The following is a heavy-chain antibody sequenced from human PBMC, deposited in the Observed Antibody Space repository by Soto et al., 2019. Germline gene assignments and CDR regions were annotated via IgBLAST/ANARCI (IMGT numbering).Heavy chain of an antibody. CDR2: IYSGGST. CDR3: AREKRVGATFDY. CDR1: GFTVSSNY. V-gene: IGHV3-66*01. D-gene: IGHD1-26*01. J-gene: IGHJ4*02. Sequence: EVQLVESGGGLVQPGGSLRLSCAASGFTVSSNYMSWVRQAPGKGLEWVSVIYSGGSTYYADSVKGRFTISRDNYKNTLYLQMNSLRAEDTAVYYCAREKRVGATFDYWGQGTLVTGSS.